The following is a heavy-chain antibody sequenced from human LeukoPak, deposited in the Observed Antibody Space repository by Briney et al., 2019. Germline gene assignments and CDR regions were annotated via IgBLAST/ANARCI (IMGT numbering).Heavy chain of an antibody. J-gene: IGHJ6*02. CDR3: AKDSRGGRWLLPYYYYYGMDV. Sequence: GRSLRLSCAASGSTFSSCGMHWVRQAPGKGLEWVAVISYDGSNKYYADSVKGRFTISRDNSKNTLYLQMNSLRAEDTAVYYCAKDSRGGRWLLPYYYYYGMDVWGQGTTVTVSS. CDR2: ISYDGSNK. D-gene: IGHD5-24*01. V-gene: IGHV3-30*18. CDR1: GSTFSSCG.